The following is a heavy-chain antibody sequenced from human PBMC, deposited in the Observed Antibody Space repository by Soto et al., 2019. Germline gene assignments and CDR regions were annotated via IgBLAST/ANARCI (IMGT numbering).Heavy chain of an antibody. D-gene: IGHD2-2*01. J-gene: IGHJ6*02. CDR1: GYTFTGYS. Sequence: GASSKLTCKASGYTFTGYSVPWVREAPGQGPEWMGWINPETGVASYAQKFQGSVTLSRDTSINTAYLDLSRLRFDNAAVHFCARERYQVISDGMDVWGQGTTVTVSS. CDR3: ARERYQVISDGMDV. CDR2: INPETGVA. V-gene: IGHV1-2*04.